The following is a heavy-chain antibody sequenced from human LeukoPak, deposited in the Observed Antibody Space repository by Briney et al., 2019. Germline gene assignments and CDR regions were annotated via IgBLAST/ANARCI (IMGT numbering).Heavy chain of an antibody. J-gene: IGHJ5*02. CDR3: AKCSVGFGELCNWFDP. CDR2: IRYDGSNK. D-gene: IGHD3-10*01. V-gene: IGHV3-30*02. CDR1: GFTFSSYG. Sequence: TGGSLRLSCAASGFTFSSYGMHWVRQAPGKGLEWVAFIRYDGSNKYYADSVKGRFTISRDNSKNTLYLQMNSLRAEDTAVYYCAKCSVGFGELCNWFDPWDQGTLVTVSS.